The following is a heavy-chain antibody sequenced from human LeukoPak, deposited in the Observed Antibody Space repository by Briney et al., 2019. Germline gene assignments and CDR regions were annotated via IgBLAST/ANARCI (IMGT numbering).Heavy chain of an antibody. V-gene: IGHV3-21*01. D-gene: IGHD2-2*01. CDR1: GFTFSSYE. CDR3: ATRYCSSSTCYAFDY. J-gene: IGHJ4*02. CDR2: ISNSGAYI. Sequence: TGGSLRLSCAASGFTFSSYEMNWVRQAPGKGLEWVSSISNSGAYIYYADSVKGRFTISRDNAKSSLSLQMNSLRAEDTAVYYCATRYCSSSTCYAFDYWGQGTLVTVSS.